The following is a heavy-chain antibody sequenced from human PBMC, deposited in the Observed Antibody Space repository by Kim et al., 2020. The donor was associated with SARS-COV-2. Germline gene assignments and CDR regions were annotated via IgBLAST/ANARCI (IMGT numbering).Heavy chain of an antibody. J-gene: IGHJ4*02. CDR3: ARDKMSFSKFEYSSSSSLGNFDY. V-gene: IGHV3-11*06. D-gene: IGHD6-6*01. CDR2: ISNSSSYT. Sequence: GGSLRLSCAASGFTFSDYYMSWIRQAPGKGLEWVSYISNSSSYTNYADSVKGRFTISRDNAKNSLYLQMNSLRAEDTAVYYCARDKMSFSKFEYSSSSSLGNFDYWGQGTLVTVCS. CDR1: GFTFSDYY.